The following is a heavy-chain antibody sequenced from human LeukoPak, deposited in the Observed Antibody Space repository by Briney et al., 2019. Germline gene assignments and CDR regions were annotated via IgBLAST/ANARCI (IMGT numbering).Heavy chain of an antibody. Sequence: SETLSLTCAVYGGSFSGYYWSWIRQPPGKGLEWIGEINDSESTNYNPSLKSRDTISVDTSKKQFSLKLSSVTAADTAIYYCARETAAAGSFIAINDYWGQGTLVTVSS. CDR2: INDSEST. J-gene: IGHJ4*02. CDR3: ARETAAAGSFIAINDY. D-gene: IGHD6-13*01. CDR1: GGSFSGYY. V-gene: IGHV4-34*01.